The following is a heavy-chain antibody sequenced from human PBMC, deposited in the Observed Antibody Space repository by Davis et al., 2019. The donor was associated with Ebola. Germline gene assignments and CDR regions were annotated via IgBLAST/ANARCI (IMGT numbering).Heavy chain of an antibody. CDR1: GFTFSSYS. CDR3: ARGSLIWFGESPPYGMDV. V-gene: IGHV3-21*01. CDR2: ISSSSSYI. Sequence: GESLKISCAASGFTFSSYSMNWVRQALGKGLEWVSSISSSSSYIYYADSVKGRFTISRDNAKNSLYLQMNSLRAEDTAVYYCARGSLIWFGESPPYGMDVWGQGTTVTVSS. J-gene: IGHJ6*02. D-gene: IGHD3-10*01.